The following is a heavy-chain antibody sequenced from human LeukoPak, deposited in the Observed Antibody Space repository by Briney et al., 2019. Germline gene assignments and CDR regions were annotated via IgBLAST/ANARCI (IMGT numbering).Heavy chain of an antibody. CDR3: ARQRRYCSGDSCYQRTFDF. D-gene: IGHD2-15*01. CDR2: IKQDGSEK. Sequence: GGSVRLSCAASGFIFSNYWMSWVRQAPGKGLEWVANIKQDGSEKYYVDSVKGRFTISRDNAKNSVYMQMNSLRAEDTAVYSCARQRRYCSGDSCYQRTFDFWGQGTLVTVSS. CDR1: GFIFSNYW. J-gene: IGHJ4*02. V-gene: IGHV3-7*01.